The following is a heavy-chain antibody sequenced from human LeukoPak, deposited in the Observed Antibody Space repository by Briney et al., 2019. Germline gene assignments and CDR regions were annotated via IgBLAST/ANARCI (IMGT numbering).Heavy chain of an antibody. Sequence: GGSLRLSCAASGFTFSSYSMNWVRQAPGKGLEWVSSISSSSSYIYYADSVKGRFTISRDNAKNSLYLQMNSLRAEDTAVYYCARDRGPLGFDPWGQGALVTVSS. CDR2: ISSSSSYI. V-gene: IGHV3-21*01. CDR3: ARDRGPLGFDP. J-gene: IGHJ5*02. D-gene: IGHD5-12*01. CDR1: GFTFSSYS.